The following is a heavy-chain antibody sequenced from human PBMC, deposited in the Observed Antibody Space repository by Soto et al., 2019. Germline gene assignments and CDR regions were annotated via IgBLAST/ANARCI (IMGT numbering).Heavy chain of an antibody. D-gene: IGHD6-6*01. CDR2: INHNGST. V-gene: IGHV4-34*01. CDR3: ARTSRFDC. Sequence: PSETLSLTCDVYCGSFSAYYWSWIPQPPGKGLKKNGEINHNGSTNYNPSIKSRVTMSVDTSKNQFSLILSSVTAADTAVYYCARTSRFDCWGQG. J-gene: IGHJ4*02. CDR1: CGSFSAYY.